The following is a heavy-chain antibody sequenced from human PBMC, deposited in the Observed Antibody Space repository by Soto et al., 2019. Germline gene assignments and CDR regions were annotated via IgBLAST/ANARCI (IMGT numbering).Heavy chain of an antibody. CDR3: ARGRGYSGYDDSMDV. CDR2: ISAYNGNT. D-gene: IGHD5-12*01. Sequence: ASVKVSCKASGYTFTSYGISWGRQAPGQGLEWMGWISAYNGNTNYAQKLQGRVTMTTDTSTSTAYMELRSLRSDDTAVYYCARGRGYSGYDDSMDVWGQGTKVTVSS. J-gene: IGHJ6*02. V-gene: IGHV1-18*01. CDR1: GYTFTSYG.